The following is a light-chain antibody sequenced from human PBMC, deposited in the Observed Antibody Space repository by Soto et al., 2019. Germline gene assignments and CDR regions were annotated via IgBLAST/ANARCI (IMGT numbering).Light chain of an antibody. V-gene: IGLV1-40*01. CDR3: QSYDSSLSGQGV. CDR1: SSNIGAGYD. J-gene: IGLJ2*01. Sequence: QSVLTQPPSVSGAPGQRVTISCTGSSSNIGAGYDVHWYQQLPGTAPKLLIYGNSNRPSGVPDRFSGSKSGTSASLAITGLQAEDEADYYCQSYDSSLSGQGVFGGGTQLTVL. CDR2: GNS.